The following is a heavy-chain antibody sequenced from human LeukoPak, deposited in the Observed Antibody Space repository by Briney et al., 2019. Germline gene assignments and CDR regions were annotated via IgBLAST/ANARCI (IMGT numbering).Heavy chain of an antibody. Sequence: GASVEVSCKASGYTFTGYYMHWVRQAPGQGLEWMGWINPNSGGTNYAQKFQGRVTMTRDTSISTAYMELSRLRSDDTAVYYCARVGHNCSGGSCTGPFDYWGQGTLVTVSS. CDR3: ARVGHNCSGGSCTGPFDY. V-gene: IGHV1-2*02. CDR2: INPNSGGT. J-gene: IGHJ4*02. D-gene: IGHD2-15*01. CDR1: GYTFTGYY.